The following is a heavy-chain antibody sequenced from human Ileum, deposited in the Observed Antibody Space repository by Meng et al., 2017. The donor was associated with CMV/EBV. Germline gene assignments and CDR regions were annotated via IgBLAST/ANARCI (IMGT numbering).Heavy chain of an antibody. V-gene: IGHV2-5*02. CDR3: ARRPSSYHDDTGYYFADF. J-gene: IGHJ4*02. CDR2: IYCDDDK. Sequence: SLTAIGVGVAWIRQPPRKDLDWLALIYCDDDKRYSPSLKNRLTITKDTSKNHLVLILTNMDPVDTGTYYCARRPSSYHDDTGYYFADFWGQGTLVTVSS. D-gene: IGHD3-22*01. CDR1: SLTAIGVG.